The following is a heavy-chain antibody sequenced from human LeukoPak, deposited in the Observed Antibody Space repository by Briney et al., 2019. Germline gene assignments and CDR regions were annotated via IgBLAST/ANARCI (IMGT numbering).Heavy chain of an antibody. CDR2: ISGSGGSV. Sequence: GGSLRLSCAASGFTFSSYAMSWVRQAPGKGLEWVSGISGSGGSVYYTDSVKGRFTISRDNSKKTLYLQMNSLRAEDTAVYFCAKDKEQWMVLGVFQCWGQGTLVTVSS. J-gene: IGHJ4*02. V-gene: IGHV3-23*01. D-gene: IGHD6-19*01. CDR3: AKDKEQWMVLGVFQC. CDR1: GFTFSSYA.